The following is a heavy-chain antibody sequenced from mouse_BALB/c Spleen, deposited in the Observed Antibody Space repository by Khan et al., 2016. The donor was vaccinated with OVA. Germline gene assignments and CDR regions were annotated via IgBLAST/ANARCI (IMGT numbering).Heavy chain of an antibody. V-gene: IGHV3-5*02. CDR2: IYYSGTI. CDR1: GISITTGNYR. Sequence: LVESGPGLVKPSQTVSLTCTVTGISITTGNYRWSWIRQFPGNKLEWIGNIYYSGTITYNPSLTSRTTITRDTSKSQFFLEMNSLTAEDTATYFCARDYGSLYWYFDVWGAGTTVTVSS. CDR3: ARDYGSLYWYFDV. J-gene: IGHJ1*01. D-gene: IGHD2-1*01.